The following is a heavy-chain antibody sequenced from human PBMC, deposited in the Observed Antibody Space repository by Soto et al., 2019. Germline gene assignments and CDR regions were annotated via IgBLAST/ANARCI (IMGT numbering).Heavy chain of an antibody. CDR1: GFPFDDFA. CDR2: IRNQSYQETTE. Sequence: GGSLRLSCTGSGFPFDDFAINWVRQAPGKGLEWVGLIRNQSYQETTEYAADSVKGRFTISRDNAKNSLYLQMNSLRAEDTAVYYCARGSRSSDKYYFDFWGQGTLVTVSS. J-gene: IGHJ4*02. D-gene: IGHD2-15*01. V-gene: IGHV3-48*03. CDR3: ARGSRSSDKYYFDF.